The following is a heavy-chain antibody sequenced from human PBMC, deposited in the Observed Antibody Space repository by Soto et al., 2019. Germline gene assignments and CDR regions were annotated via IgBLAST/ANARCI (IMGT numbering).Heavy chain of an antibody. Sequence: EVQLVESGGGLVQPGGSLKLSCAASGFTFSGSGMHWVRQAPGKGLEGVGRIRSKANVYTTEYATSVRGRFTISRDDAQYTASLQMDSLKAEDTGVYFCTTGLLYQADASVDYWGQGTQVIVSS. CDR2: IRSKANVYTT. D-gene: IGHD3-16*01. CDR3: TTGLLYQADASVDY. J-gene: IGHJ4*02. V-gene: IGHV3-73*02. CDR1: GFTFSGSG.